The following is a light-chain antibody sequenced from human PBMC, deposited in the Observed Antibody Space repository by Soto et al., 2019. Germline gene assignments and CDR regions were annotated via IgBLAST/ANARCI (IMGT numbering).Light chain of an antibody. CDR1: QSISYW. J-gene: IGKJ4*01. V-gene: IGKV1-5*03. CDR2: KAS. CDR3: QQYSGYPLT. Sequence: DIQMTQSPSTLSASVGDRVTITCRASQSISYWLAWHQPKPGKAPNLLIYKASTLESGVPSRFSGSGSGTEFNLTINRLQPEDFATYYCQQYSGYPLTFGGGTKVEIK.